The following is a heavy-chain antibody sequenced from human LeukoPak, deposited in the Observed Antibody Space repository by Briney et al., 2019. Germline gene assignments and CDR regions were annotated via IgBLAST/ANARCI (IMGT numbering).Heavy chain of an antibody. D-gene: IGHD3-22*01. V-gene: IGHV3-23*01. CDR1: GFTFSSYA. Sequence: TGGSLRLSCAASGFTFSSYAMSWVRQAPGKGLEWVSAISGSSGSTYYADSVKGRFTVSRDNSKNTLYLQINSLRAEDTAVYYCASEPTMIVVVITTAGYWGQGTLVAVSS. J-gene: IGHJ4*02. CDR2: ISGSSGST. CDR3: ASEPTMIVVVITTAGY.